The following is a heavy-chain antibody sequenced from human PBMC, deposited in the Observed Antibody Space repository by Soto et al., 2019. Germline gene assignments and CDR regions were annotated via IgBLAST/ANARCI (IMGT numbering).Heavy chain of an antibody. CDR1: GGTFSSYT. CDR3: ARDSPYYYYGMDV. CDR2: IIPILGIA. J-gene: IGHJ6*02. Sequence: QVQLVQSGAEVKKPGSSVKVSCKASGGTFSSYTISWVRQAPGQGLEWMGRIIPILGIANYAQKFQGRVKITADKSTSTAYMELSSLRSEDTAVYYCARDSPYYYYGMDVWGQGTTVTVSS. V-gene: IGHV1-69*08.